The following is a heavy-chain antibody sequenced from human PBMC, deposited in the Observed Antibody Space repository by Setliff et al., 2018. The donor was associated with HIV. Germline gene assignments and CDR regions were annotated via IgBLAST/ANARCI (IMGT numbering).Heavy chain of an antibody. CDR2: IYNSAST. CDR1: GDSISTDY. D-gene: IGHD2-15*01. CDR3: ARVGAPGGGSFGWFDP. V-gene: IGHV4-59*01. J-gene: IGHJ5*02. Sequence: TSETLSLTCTVSGDSISTDYWTWIRQPPGKGLEWIGYIYNSASTSYNPSLKSRVTISVDTSKNQFSLKLTSVTAADTAVYYCARVGAPGGGSFGWFDPWGQGTLVTVSS.